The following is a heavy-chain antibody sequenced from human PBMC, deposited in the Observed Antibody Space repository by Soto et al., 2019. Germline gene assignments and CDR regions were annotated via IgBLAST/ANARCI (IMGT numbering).Heavy chain of an antibody. CDR1: GGSISSSNW. CDR2: IYHSGST. Sequence: SETLSLTCAVSGGSISSSNWWSWVRQPPGKGLEWIGEIYHSGSTNYNPSLKGRVTISVDKSKNQFSLKLSSVTAADTAVYYCARSAARYYYYGMGVWGQGTTVTVSS. J-gene: IGHJ6*02. CDR3: ARSAARYYYYGMGV. D-gene: IGHD6-6*01. V-gene: IGHV4-4*02.